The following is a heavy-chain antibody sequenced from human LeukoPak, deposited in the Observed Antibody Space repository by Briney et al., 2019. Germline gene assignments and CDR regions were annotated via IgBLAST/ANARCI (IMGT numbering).Heavy chain of an antibody. Sequence: ASVKVSCKASGYTFTGYYMHWVRQAPGQGLEWMGWINANSGATNSAQKFQGRVTMTRDTSIRTAYMELSRLRFDDTAVYYCARETDRDGYKDLDYWGQGTLVTVSS. CDR3: ARETDRDGYKDLDY. J-gene: IGHJ4*02. V-gene: IGHV1-2*02. CDR1: GYTFTGYY. CDR2: INANSGAT. D-gene: IGHD5-24*01.